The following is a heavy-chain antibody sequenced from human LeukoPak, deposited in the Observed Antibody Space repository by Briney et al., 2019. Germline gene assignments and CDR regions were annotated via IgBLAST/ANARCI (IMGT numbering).Heavy chain of an antibody. J-gene: IGHJ4*02. Sequence: GGSLRLSCAASGFTFSSYSMIWVRQAPGKGLEWVSSISSSSSYIYYADSVKGRFTISRDNAKNSLYLQMNSLRAEDTAVYYCARPGSSGWYYFDYWGQGTLVTVSS. CDR3: ARPGSSGWYYFDY. D-gene: IGHD6-19*01. CDR1: GFTFSSYS. V-gene: IGHV3-21*01. CDR2: ISSSSSYI.